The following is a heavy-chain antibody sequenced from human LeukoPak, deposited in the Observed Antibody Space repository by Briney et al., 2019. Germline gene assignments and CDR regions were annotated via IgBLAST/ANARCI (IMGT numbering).Heavy chain of an antibody. D-gene: IGHD3-10*02. CDR2: IYYSGST. Sequence: SETXSLTCTVSGGSISSYYWSWIRQPPGKGLEWIGYIYYSGSTNYNPSLKSRVTISVDTSKNQFSLKLSSVTAADTAVYYCARCSYWYFDLWGRGTLVTVSS. CDR1: GGSISSYY. J-gene: IGHJ2*01. V-gene: IGHV4-59*01. CDR3: ARCSYWYFDL.